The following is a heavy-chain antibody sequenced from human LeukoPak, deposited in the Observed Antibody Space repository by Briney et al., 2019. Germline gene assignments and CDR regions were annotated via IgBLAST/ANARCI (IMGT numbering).Heavy chain of an antibody. V-gene: IGHV3-7*02. CDR2: IKPDGSDK. Sequence: GGSLRLSCSASGFTFSTYWMTWVRQAPGKGLEWVANIKPDGSDKYYVDSVKGRFTISRDNAKNSLYLQMNSLRAEDTAVYYCVKGVVVVTARAFDYWGQGTLVTVSS. CDR3: VKGVVVVTARAFDY. D-gene: IGHD2-21*02. CDR1: GFTFSTYW. J-gene: IGHJ4*02.